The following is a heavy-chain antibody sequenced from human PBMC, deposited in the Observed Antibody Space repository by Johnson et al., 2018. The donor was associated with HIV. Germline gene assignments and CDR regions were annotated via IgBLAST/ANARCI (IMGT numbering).Heavy chain of an antibody. CDR1: GFTFSSYT. CDR2: ISYDGRNK. CDR3: AKDRIMVRGVIGAFDI. D-gene: IGHD3-10*01. V-gene: IGHV3-30*04. Sequence: QVQLVESEGGVVQPGRSLRLSCVASGFTFSSYTMHWVRQAPGKGLEWVAVISYDGRNKYFADSVKGRFTISRDNSKNTLYLQMNSLRAEDTAVYYCAKDRIMVRGVIGAFDIWGQGTMVTVSS. J-gene: IGHJ3*02.